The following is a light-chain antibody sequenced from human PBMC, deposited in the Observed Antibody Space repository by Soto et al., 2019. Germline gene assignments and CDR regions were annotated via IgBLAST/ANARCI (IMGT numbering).Light chain of an antibody. CDR3: QQYGSSPIT. J-gene: IGKJ5*01. Sequence: EIVLTQSPATLSVSPGERATLSCRASQSVSNNYLAWYQQKPGQAPRLLIYGASSRATGIPDRFSGSGSGTDFTLTISRLEPEDFAVYYCQQYGSSPITFGQGTRLEIK. V-gene: IGKV3-20*01. CDR1: QSVSNNY. CDR2: GAS.